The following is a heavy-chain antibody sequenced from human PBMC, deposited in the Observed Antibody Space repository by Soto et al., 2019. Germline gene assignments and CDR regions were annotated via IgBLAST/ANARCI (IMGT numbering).Heavy chain of an antibody. CDR3: ASSYGSGYRAFDY. J-gene: IGHJ4*02. Sequence: QVQLVQSGAEVKRPGSSVKVSCKASGDTFNFYSINWVRQAPGVGLEWVGRVNPILSMSNYAQRFQGRVTMTADKYTRTAYMELRSLRSEDTAIYYCASSYGSGYRAFDYWGQGALVTVSS. D-gene: IGHD3-10*01. CDR2: VNPILSMS. CDR1: GDTFNFYS. V-gene: IGHV1-69*02.